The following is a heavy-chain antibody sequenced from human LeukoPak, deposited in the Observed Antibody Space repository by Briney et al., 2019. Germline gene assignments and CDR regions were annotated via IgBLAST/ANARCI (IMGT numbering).Heavy chain of an antibody. CDR3: AKGFGEYSIELFDY. V-gene: IGHV3-23*01. J-gene: IGHJ4*02. Sequence: GGSLRLSCAASGFTFSSYAMSWVRQAPGKGLEWVSAISGSGGSTYYADSVKGRFTISRDNSKNTLYLQMNSLGAEDTAVYYCAKGFGEYSIELFDYWGQGTLVTVSS. CDR1: GFTFSSYA. CDR2: ISGSGGST. D-gene: IGHD3-10*01.